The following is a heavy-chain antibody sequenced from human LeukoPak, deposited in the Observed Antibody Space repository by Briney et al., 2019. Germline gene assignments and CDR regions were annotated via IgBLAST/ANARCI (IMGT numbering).Heavy chain of an antibody. CDR2: IYSGDNT. CDR1: GFTVSSNY. D-gene: IGHD3-22*01. Sequence: GGSLRLSCAASGFTVSSNYMSWVRQAPGKVLEWVSVIYSGDNTYYADSVKGRFTISRDISKNTLYLQMNSLRAEDTAVYYCGRDCSGRYYYDSSGYRYFDYWGKGTLVTVSS. V-gene: IGHV3-66*01. CDR3: GRDCSGRYYYDSSGYRYFDY. J-gene: IGHJ4*02.